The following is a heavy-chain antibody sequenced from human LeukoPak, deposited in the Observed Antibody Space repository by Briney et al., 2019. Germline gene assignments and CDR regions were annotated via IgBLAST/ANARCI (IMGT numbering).Heavy chain of an antibody. Sequence: GGSLRLSCAASGFTFSSYWMHWVRQAPGKGLVWVSHINSDGSSTSYADSVKGRFTISRDNAKNTLYLQMNSLRAEDTAVYYCARGIDEWLYLNYWGQGALVTVSS. D-gene: IGHD3-3*01. V-gene: IGHV3-74*01. CDR1: GFTFSSYW. J-gene: IGHJ4*02. CDR2: INSDGSST. CDR3: ARGIDEWLYLNY.